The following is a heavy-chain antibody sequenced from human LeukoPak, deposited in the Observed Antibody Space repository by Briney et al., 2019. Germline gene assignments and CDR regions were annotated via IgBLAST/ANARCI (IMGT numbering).Heavy chain of an antibody. CDR2: IYPGDSDI. J-gene: IGHJ3*02. V-gene: IGHV5-51*01. CDR1: GYNFISYW. D-gene: IGHD3-3*01. Sequence: GESLKISCKGSGYNFISYWIGWVRQMPGKGLEWMGIIYPGDSDIRYSPSFQGQVTISADKSISVAYLQWSSLEASDAAMYYCARIFSREDYDFWSGQLRTSAFDIWGQGTMVTVSS. CDR3: ARIFSREDYDFWSGQLRTSAFDI.